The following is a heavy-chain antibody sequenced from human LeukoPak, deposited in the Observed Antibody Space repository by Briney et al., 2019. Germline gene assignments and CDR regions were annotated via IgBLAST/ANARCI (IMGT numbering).Heavy chain of an antibody. J-gene: IGHJ4*02. CDR3: ARPGIADDY. D-gene: IGHD6-13*01. V-gene: IGHV3-30-3*01. CDR1: GFTFSSYA. CDR2: ISYDGSNK. Sequence: PGRSLRLSCAASGFTFSSYAMHWVRQAPGKGLEWVAVISYDGSNKYHADSVKGRFTISRDNSKNTLYLQMNSLRAEDTAVYYCARPGIADDYWGQGTLVTVSS.